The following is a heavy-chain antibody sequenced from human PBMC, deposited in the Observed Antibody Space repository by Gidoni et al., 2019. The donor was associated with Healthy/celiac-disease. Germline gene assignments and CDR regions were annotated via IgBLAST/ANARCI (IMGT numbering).Heavy chain of an antibody. Sequence: QMQLVQSGPEVKKPGTSVKVSCKASGFTFTSSAVQWVRQARGQRLEWIGWIVVGSGNTNYAQKFQERVTITRDMSTSTAYMELSSLRSEDTAVYYCAVSGGQLWLSPLPWGQGTLVTVSS. CDR2: IVVGSGNT. J-gene: IGHJ5*02. CDR1: GFTFTSSA. CDR3: AVSGGQLWLSPLP. V-gene: IGHV1-58*01. D-gene: IGHD5-18*01.